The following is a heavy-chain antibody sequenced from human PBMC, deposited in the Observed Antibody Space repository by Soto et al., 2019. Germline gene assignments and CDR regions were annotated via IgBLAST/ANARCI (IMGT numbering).Heavy chain of an antibody. CDR2: IIPIFGTA. Sequence: SVKVSCKASGGTFSSYAISWVRQAPGQGLEWMGGIIPIFGTANYAQKFQGRVTITADESTSTAYMELSSLRSEDTAVYYCARAPIIVVVPAAIYHYYYGMDVWGQGTTVTVSS. V-gene: IGHV1-69*13. CDR3: ARAPIIVVVPAAIYHYYYGMDV. D-gene: IGHD2-2*02. CDR1: GGTFSSYA. J-gene: IGHJ6*02.